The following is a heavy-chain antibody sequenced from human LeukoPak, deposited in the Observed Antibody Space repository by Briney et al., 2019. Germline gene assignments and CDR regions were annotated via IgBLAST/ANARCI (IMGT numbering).Heavy chain of an antibody. V-gene: IGHV3-23*01. CDR3: AKDTSIGRYCTNGVCSPFDC. Sequence: GGSLRLSCAASGFTFSSYAMSWVRQAPGKGLEWVSAISDSGGSTYDADSVKGRFTISRENSKNTLYLQMNSLRAEDTAVYYCAKDTSIGRYCTNGVCSPFDCWGQGTLVTVSS. CDR2: ISDSGGST. J-gene: IGHJ4*02. D-gene: IGHD2-8*01. CDR1: GFTFSSYA.